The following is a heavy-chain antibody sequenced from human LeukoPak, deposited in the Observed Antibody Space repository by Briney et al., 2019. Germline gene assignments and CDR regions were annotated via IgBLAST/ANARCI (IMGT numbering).Heavy chain of an antibody. D-gene: IGHD3-3*01. V-gene: IGHV3-30*03. CDR3: ARGGGYDFWSGYYRSSHYFDY. J-gene: IGHJ4*02. CDR1: GFTFSSYG. Sequence: GGSLRLSCAASGFTFSSYGMHWVRQAPGKGLEWVAVISYDGSNKYYADSVKGRFTISRDNSKNTLYLQMNSLRAEDTAVYYCARGGGYDFWSGYYRSSHYFDYWGQGTQVTVSS. CDR2: ISYDGSNK.